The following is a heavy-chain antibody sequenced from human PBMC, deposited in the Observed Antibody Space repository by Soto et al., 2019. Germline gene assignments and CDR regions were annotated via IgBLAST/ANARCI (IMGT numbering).Heavy chain of an antibody. D-gene: IGHD4-17*01. J-gene: IGHJ6*02. CDR1: GFTFSNYD. CDR3: ANADGDFDCYFYAMDD. CDR2: ISYAGFKE. Sequence: QVQLVESGGGVVQPGGSLRLSCAASGFTFSNYDMHWVRQAPGKGLEWVARISYAGFKESYGDSVKGRFAISRENSKNTLYLQMHSLRHEDTAIYYCANADGDFDCYFYAMDDWGQGAPVTVSS. V-gene: IGHV3-30*18.